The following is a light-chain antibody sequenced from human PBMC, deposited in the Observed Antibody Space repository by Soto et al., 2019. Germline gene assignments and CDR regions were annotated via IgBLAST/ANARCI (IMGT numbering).Light chain of an antibody. CDR2: GTS. Sequence: IVLTKSPGTLSLPPGGSATLSCRASQRVRSKYLAWYQQTPGQAPRVLIYGTSIRASGVPERFSGGGSGTDFTLTITRLEPEDFAVYYCQQYGSSLFTFGPGTKVYIK. V-gene: IGKV3-20*01. CDR3: QQYGSSLFT. CDR1: QRVRSKY. J-gene: IGKJ3*01.